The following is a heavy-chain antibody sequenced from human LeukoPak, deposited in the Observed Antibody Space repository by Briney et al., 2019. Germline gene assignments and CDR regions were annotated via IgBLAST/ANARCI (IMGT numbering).Heavy chain of an antibody. CDR3: ARGARKYSSGCLRDNWFDP. CDR2: FDPEDAEA. D-gene: IGHD6-19*01. V-gene: IGHV1-24*01. J-gene: IGHJ5*02. CDR1: GYTLTDLS. Sequence: GASVKVSCKVFGYTLTDLSIHWVRQSPGKGLEWMGDFDPEDAEAVYAAKFRGRFRMTGDTSTETAYMELRSLRSDDTAVYYCARGARKYSSGCLRDNWFDPWGQGTLVTVSS.